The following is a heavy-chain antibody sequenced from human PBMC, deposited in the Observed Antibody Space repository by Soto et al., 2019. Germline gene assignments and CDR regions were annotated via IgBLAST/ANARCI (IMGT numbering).Heavy chain of an antibody. Sequence: GGSLRLSCAASGFTFSSYAMSWVRQAPGKGLEWVSAISCSGGSTYYADSVKGRFTISRDNSKNTLYLQMNSLRAEDTAVYYCARDYYDSSGYYYVSNYYGMDVWGQGPTVTVSS. J-gene: IGHJ6*02. CDR2: ISCSGGST. CDR3: ARDYYDSSGYYYVSNYYGMDV. V-gene: IGHV3-23*01. CDR1: GFTFSSYA. D-gene: IGHD3-22*01.